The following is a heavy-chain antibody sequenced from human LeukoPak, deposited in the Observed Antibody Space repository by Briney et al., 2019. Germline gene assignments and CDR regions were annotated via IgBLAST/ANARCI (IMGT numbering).Heavy chain of an antibody. CDR1: GGSISSGSYY. CDR2: IYTSGST. Sequence: PSQTLSLTCTVSGGSISSGSYYWSWIRQPAGKGLEWIGRIYTSGSTNYNPSLKSRVTISVDTSKNQFPLKLSSVTAADPAVYYCARDHDGDYWYYFDYWGQGTLVTVSS. CDR3: ARDHDGDYWYYFDY. V-gene: IGHV4-61*02. D-gene: IGHD4-17*01. J-gene: IGHJ4*02.